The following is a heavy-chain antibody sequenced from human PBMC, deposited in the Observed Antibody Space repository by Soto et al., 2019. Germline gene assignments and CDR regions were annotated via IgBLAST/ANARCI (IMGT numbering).Heavy chain of an antibody. Sequence: GASVKVSCKASGYTFTSYGISWVRQAPGQGLEWMGWISAYNGNTNYAQKLQGRVTMTTDTSTSTAYMELRSLRSDDTAVYYCARVRDYYDSSGYYVDCWGQGTLVTVSS. CDR2: ISAYNGNT. J-gene: IGHJ4*02. V-gene: IGHV1-18*01. CDR1: GYTFTSYG. CDR3: ARVRDYYDSSGYYVDC. D-gene: IGHD3-22*01.